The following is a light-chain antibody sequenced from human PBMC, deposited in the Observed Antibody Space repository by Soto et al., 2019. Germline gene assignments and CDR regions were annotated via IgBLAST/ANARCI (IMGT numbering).Light chain of an antibody. J-gene: IGKJ4*01. Sequence: DIQMTQSPSSVSASIGDRVTISCRASRSIYTWLVWYQQKPGKAPKLLIYAASSLQSGVPSRFSGSGYGTDFTLTISSLQPEDSATYYCQQADSFPLTFGGGTKVDIK. V-gene: IGKV1-12*01. CDR2: AAS. CDR1: RSIYTW. CDR3: QQADSFPLT.